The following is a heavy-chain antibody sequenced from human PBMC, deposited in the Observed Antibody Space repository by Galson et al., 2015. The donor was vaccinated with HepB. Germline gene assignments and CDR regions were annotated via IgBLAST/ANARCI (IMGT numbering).Heavy chain of an antibody. V-gene: IGHV1-18*01. CDR2: ISAYNGNT. J-gene: IGHJ3*02. Sequence: SVKVSCKASGSTFTSYGISWVRQAPGQGLEWMGWISAYNGNTNYAQKLQGRVTMTTDTSTSTAYMELRSLRSDDTAVYYCASTYYDSSGYYYGDAFDIWGQGTMVTVSS. CDR3: ASTYYDSSGYYYGDAFDI. CDR1: GSTFTSYG. D-gene: IGHD3-22*01.